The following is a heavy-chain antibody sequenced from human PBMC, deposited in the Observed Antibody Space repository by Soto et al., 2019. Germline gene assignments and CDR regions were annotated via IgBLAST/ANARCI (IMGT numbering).Heavy chain of an antibody. CDR2: IWYDGNNK. J-gene: IGHJ4*02. D-gene: IGHD2-8*01. Sequence: PVGSLRLSCAASGFTFSNYGMHWVRQAPGKGLERVAVIWYDGNNKYYADSVKGRFTISRDKSKNTLYLQMNSLRAEDTAVYYCARGDPPLGYCTNGVCYSFDNWGQGTLVTVSS. V-gene: IGHV3-33*01. CDR1: GFTFSNYG. CDR3: ARGDPPLGYCTNGVCYSFDN.